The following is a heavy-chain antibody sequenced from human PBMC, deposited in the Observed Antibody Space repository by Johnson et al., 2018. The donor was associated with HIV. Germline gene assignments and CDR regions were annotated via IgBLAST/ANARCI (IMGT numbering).Heavy chain of an antibody. CDR1: GFTFDDYG. D-gene: IGHD6-6*01. CDR2: INWNGGST. V-gene: IGHV3-20*04. CDR3: ASGVTARAPLLI. J-gene: IGHJ3*02. Sequence: VQLLESGGGVVRPGGSLRLSCAASGFTFDDYGMSWVRQAPGKGLEWVSGINWNGGSTGYADSVKGRFTISRDNAKNTLYLQMNSLRAEDTAMYYCASGVTARAPLLIWGQGTMVTVSS.